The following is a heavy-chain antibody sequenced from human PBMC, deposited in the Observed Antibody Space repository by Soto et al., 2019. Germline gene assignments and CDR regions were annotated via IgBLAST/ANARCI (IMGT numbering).Heavy chain of an antibody. CDR1: GDSISRSTYY. Sequence: SETLSLTCSVSGDSISRSTYYWGWIRQPPGKGLEWIGSIYYSGSTYYNASLKSRVTMSVDTTKNQFSLNLTSVTATDTAVYFCASDHAIFPSWGRGTLVTVSS. V-gene: IGHV4-39*01. J-gene: IGHJ5*02. CDR2: IYYSGST. CDR3: ASDHAIFPS. D-gene: IGHD3-9*01.